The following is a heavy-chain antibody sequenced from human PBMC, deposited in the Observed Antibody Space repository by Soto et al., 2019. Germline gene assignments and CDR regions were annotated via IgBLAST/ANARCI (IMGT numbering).Heavy chain of an antibody. CDR2: ISGSGGST. D-gene: IGHD1-26*01. Sequence: GGSLRLSCAASGFTFSSYAMSWVRQAPGKGLEWVSAISGSGGSTYYADSVKGRFTISRDNSKNTLYLQMNSLRAEDTAVYYCAKAPSRVGNSDYYYGMDVWGQGTTVTVSS. J-gene: IGHJ6*02. V-gene: IGHV3-23*01. CDR1: GFTFSSYA. CDR3: AKAPSRVGNSDYYYGMDV.